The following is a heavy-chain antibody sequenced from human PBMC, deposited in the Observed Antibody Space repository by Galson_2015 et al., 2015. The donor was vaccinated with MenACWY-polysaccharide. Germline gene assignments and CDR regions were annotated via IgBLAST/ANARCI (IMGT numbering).Heavy chain of an antibody. CDR2: MNPNSGNT. CDR3: ARIIARKYTWADA. CDR1: GYTFTTYD. J-gene: IGHJ5*02. Sequence: SVKVSCKASGYTFTTYDINWVRQATGQGLEWMGWMNPNSGNTGYAQKFQGRVTMTSNSAMTTAYMELSSLRSEDTAVYYCARIIARKYTWADAWGEGALIAVSS. V-gene: IGHV1-8*01. D-gene: IGHD2-15*01.